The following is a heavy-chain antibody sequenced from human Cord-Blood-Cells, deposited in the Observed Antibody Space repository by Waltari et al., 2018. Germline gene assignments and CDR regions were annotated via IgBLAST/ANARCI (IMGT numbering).Heavy chain of an antibody. CDR1: GYTFTSYA. Sequence: QVQLVQSGSELKKPGASVKVSCKASGYTFTSYAMNWVRQAPGQGLEWMGWINTNTGNPTYAQGFTGRFVFSLDTSVSTADLQISSLKAEDTAVYYCARDGDIVVVPAARKYGMDVWGQGTTVTVSS. J-gene: IGHJ6*02. CDR3: ARDGDIVVVPAARKYGMDV. D-gene: IGHD2-2*01. CDR2: INTNTGNP. V-gene: IGHV7-4-1*02.